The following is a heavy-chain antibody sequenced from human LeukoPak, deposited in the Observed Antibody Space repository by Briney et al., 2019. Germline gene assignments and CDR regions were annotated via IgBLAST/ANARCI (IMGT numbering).Heavy chain of an antibody. J-gene: IGHJ3*02. CDR1: GYTFTSYA. CDR3: ARPSSSWLGDAFDI. Sequence: GASVKVSCKASGYTFTSYAMNWVRQAPGQGLEWMGWINTNTGNPTYAQGFTGRFVFSLDTSVSTSYLQISSLKAEDTAVFYCARPSSSWLGDAFDIWGQGTMVTVSS. D-gene: IGHD6-13*01. CDR2: INTNTGNP. V-gene: IGHV7-4-1*02.